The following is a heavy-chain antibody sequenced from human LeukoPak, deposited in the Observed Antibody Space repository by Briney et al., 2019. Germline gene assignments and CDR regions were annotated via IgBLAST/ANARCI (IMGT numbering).Heavy chain of an antibody. Sequence: PSETLSLTCSVSGDSIRRYFWSWIRLSPGKGLEWIGYVHHSGTSRYKPSLESRVTISLDTSKNQFSLKLSSVTAADTALYYCARTDGSAYSYFDYWGQGTLVTVSS. D-gene: IGHD3-22*01. V-gene: IGHV4-59*12. CDR3: ARTDGSAYSYFDY. J-gene: IGHJ4*02. CDR1: GDSIRRYF. CDR2: VHHSGTS.